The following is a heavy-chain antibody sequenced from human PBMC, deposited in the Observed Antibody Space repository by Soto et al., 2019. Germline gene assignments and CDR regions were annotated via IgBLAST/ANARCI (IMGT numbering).Heavy chain of an antibody. CDR3: ARVRRLITMVRGVISYFDY. Sequence: ASVKVSCKASGYTFTSYGISWVRQAPGQGLEWMGWISAYNGNTNYAQKLQGRVTMTTDTSTSTAYMELRSLRSDDTAVYYCARVRRLITMVRGVISYFDYWGQGTLVTVSS. D-gene: IGHD3-10*01. CDR1: GYTFTSYG. V-gene: IGHV1-18*01. J-gene: IGHJ4*02. CDR2: ISAYNGNT.